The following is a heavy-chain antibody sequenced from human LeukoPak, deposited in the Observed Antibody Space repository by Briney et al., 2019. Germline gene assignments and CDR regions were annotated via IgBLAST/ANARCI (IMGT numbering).Heavy chain of an antibody. CDR2: IIPIHGIA. CDR1: GGSGSSDT. J-gene: IGHJ5*02. CDR3: ARAGVVTHQRGNNWFDP. Sequence: AVTVSGKSSGGSGSSDTIREVREDPAQGLAWMGRIIPIHGIAHYAQKYQGRSRITADKFPSTAYMELSSLRSEDTAVYYCARAGVVTHQRGNNWFDPWGQGTLVTVPS. V-gene: IGHV1-69*02. D-gene: IGHD2-2*01.